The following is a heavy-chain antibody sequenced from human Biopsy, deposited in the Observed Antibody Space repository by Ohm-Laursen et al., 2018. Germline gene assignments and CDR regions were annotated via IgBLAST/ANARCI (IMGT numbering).Heavy chain of an antibody. J-gene: IGHJ5*02. V-gene: IGHV4-4*07. CDR2: IYTSGIT. CDR1: GGSLSSYS. Sequence: SDTLSLTCTVSGGSLSSYSWSWIRQPAGKGLEWIGQIYTSGITNYNPSLKSRFTMSADTSKNKFSLRVSSVTAADTAVYYCARDRDRRGWFDPWGQGTLVTVSS. CDR3: ARDRDRRGWFDP. D-gene: IGHD1-14*01.